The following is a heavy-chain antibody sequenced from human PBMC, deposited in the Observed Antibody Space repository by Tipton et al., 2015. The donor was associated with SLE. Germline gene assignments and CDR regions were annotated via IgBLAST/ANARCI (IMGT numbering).Heavy chain of an antibody. Sequence: TLSLTCTISGDSIANNNYYWGWIRQPPGKGLEWIGNINYSGTTYYNPSPKTRVTISVDTSQIHFSLKLTSVAAADTAVYFCARAIGANYFNFWGQGRLVTVYS. D-gene: IGHD3-16*01. CDR3: ARAIGANYFNF. CDR2: INYSGTT. V-gene: IGHV4-39*02. J-gene: IGHJ4*02. CDR1: GDSIANNNYY.